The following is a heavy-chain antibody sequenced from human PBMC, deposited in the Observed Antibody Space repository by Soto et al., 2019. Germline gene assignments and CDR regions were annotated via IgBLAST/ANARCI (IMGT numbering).Heavy chain of an antibody. CDR3: ARTSGRDYYDSSGYHRTIDY. Sequence: EVQLVESGGGLVKPGGSLRLSCAASGFTFSSYSMNWVRQAPGKGLEWVSSISSSSSYIYYADSVKGRFTISRDNAKNSLYLQMNSLRAEDTAVYYCARTSGRDYYDSSGYHRTIDYWGQGTLVTVSS. CDR2: ISSSSSYI. J-gene: IGHJ4*02. D-gene: IGHD3-22*01. V-gene: IGHV3-21*01. CDR1: GFTFSSYS.